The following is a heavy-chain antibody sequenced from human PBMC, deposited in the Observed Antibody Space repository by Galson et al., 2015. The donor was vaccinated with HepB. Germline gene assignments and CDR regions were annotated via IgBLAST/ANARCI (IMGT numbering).Heavy chain of an antibody. CDR2: ISYDGSNK. D-gene: IGHD5-18*01. Sequence: SLRLSCAASGFTFSSYAMHWVRQAPGKGLEWVAVISYDGSNKYYADSVKGRFTISRDNSKNTLYLQMNSLRAEDTAVYYCARDGRLWLRGYFDYWGQGTLVTVSS. CDR1: GFTFSSYA. CDR3: ARDGRLWLRGYFDY. J-gene: IGHJ4*02. V-gene: IGHV3-30*04.